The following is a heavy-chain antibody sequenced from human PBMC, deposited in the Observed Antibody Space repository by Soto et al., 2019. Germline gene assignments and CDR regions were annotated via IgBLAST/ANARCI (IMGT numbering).Heavy chain of an antibody. V-gene: IGHV3-23*01. CDR3: ANLVLLWFGEFKDFDY. J-gene: IGHJ4*02. Sequence: GGSLRLSCAASGFTFSSYAMSWVRQAPGKGLEWVSAISGSGGSTYYADSVKGRFTISRDNSKNTLYLQMNSLRAEDTAVYYCANLVLLWFGEFKDFDYWGQGTLVTVSS. CDR1: GFTFSSYA. CDR2: ISGSGGST. D-gene: IGHD3-10*01.